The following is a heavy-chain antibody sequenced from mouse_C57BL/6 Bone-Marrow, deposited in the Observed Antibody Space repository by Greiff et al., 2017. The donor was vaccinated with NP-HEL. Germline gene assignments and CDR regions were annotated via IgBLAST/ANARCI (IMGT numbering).Heavy chain of an antibody. J-gene: IGHJ4*01. CDR3: ARLSHARDY. CDR1: GFTFSSYG. CDR2: ISSGGSST. Sequence: EVLLVESGGGLVKPGGSLKLSCAASGFTFSSYGMPWVRQTPDKGLEWVATISSGGSSTYYPDSVKGRFTISRDNAKNTLYLQMSSLRSEDTAMYYCARLSHARDYWGQGTAVTVSA. V-gene: IGHV5-6*01.